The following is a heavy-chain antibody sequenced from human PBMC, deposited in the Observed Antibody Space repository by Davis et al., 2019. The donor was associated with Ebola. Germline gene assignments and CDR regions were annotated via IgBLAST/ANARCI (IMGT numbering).Heavy chain of an antibody. Sequence: SETLSLTCTVSGGSISSYYWSWIRQPPGKGLEWIAYIYYSGSTSYNPSLKSRVTISVDTSKNQFSLKLSSVTAADTAVYYCARGPWELLPYDAFDIWGQGTMVTASS. J-gene: IGHJ3*02. CDR2: IYYSGST. V-gene: IGHV4-59*12. CDR1: GGSISSYY. D-gene: IGHD1-26*01. CDR3: ARGPWELLPYDAFDI.